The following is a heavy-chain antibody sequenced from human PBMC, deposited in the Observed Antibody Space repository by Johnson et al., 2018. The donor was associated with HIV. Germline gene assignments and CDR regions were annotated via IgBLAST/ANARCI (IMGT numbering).Heavy chain of an antibody. Sequence: VQLVESGGGLVQPGGSLRLSCAASGFTFSSYWMHWVRQAPGKGLVCVSRINSDGSSTTYADSVKGRFTISRDNAKNTLYLQMNSLRAEDTAVYYCARDQGGNHNAFDIWGQGTMVTVSS. CDR1: GFTFSSYW. J-gene: IGHJ3*02. D-gene: IGHD1-14*01. V-gene: IGHV3-74*03. CDR3: ARDQGGNHNAFDI. CDR2: INSDGSST.